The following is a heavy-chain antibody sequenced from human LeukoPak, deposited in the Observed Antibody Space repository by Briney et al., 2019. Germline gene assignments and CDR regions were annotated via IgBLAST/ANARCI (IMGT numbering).Heavy chain of an antibody. V-gene: IGHV3-21*01. CDR3: ARGLELQHGMDV. Sequence: GGSLRLSCAASGVTFSSYSMNWVRQAPGKGLEWVSSISSSSSYIYYADSVKGRFTISRDNAKNSLYLQMNSLRAEDTAVYYCARGLELQHGMDVWGQGTTVTVSS. CDR2: ISSSSSYI. D-gene: IGHD1-7*01. CDR1: GVTFSSYS. J-gene: IGHJ6*02.